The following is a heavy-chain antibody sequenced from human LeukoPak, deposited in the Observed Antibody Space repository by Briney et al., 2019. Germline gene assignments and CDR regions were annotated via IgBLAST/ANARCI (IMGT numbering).Heavy chain of an antibody. V-gene: IGHV4-59*01. CDR1: GGSISSYY. D-gene: IGHD6-13*01. J-gene: IGHJ4*02. CDR3: ARAKHSSSWGFDY. CDR2: IYYSGST. Sequence: KPSETLSLTCTVSGGSISSYYWSWIRQPPGKGLEWIGYIYYSGSTNYNPSLKSRVTISVDTSKSQFSLKLRSVTAADTAVYYCARAKHSSSWGFDYWGQGTLDTVSS.